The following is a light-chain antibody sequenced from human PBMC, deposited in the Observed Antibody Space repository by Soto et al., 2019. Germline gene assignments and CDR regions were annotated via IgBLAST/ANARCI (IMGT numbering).Light chain of an antibody. CDR1: SSDVGSYNL. CDR3: CSYGYSISYV. V-gene: IGLV2-23*01. Sequence: QSVLTQPASVSGAPGQSITISCTGTSSDVGSYNLVSWYQQHPGKAPKLMIYEGHKRPSGVSNRFSGSKSGNTASLTISGLQAEDEADYYCCSYGYSISYVFGTGTKVTVL. CDR2: EGH. J-gene: IGLJ1*01.